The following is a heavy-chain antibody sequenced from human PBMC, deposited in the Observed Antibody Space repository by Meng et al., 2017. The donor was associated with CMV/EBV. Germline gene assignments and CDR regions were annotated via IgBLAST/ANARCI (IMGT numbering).Heavy chain of an antibody. CDR3: ARGVGGWFDP. Sequence: QVQLQQWGAGMLKLSRTLSLSCAVYVGSFSGYYWSWIRQPPGKGLEWIGEINHSGSTNYNPSLKSRVTISVDTSKNQFSLKLSSVTAADTAVYYCARGVGGWFDPWGQGTLVTVSS. V-gene: IGHV4-34*01. J-gene: IGHJ5*02. D-gene: IGHD1-26*01. CDR2: INHSGST. CDR1: VGSFSGYY.